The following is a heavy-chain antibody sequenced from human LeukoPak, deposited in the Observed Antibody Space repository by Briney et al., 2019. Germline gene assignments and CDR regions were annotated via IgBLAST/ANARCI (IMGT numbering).Heavy chain of an antibody. Sequence: SETLSLTCTVSGYSINSAYYWGWIRQPPGKGLEWIGTMYHSGIIYYNLSLKSRVTISVDTSKNQFSLKLNSVTAADTAVYYCARLTPGKNWFDPWGHGTLVTVS. D-gene: IGHD3-10*01. V-gene: IGHV4-38-2*02. J-gene: IGHJ5*02. CDR1: GYSINSAYY. CDR3: ARLTPGKNWFDP. CDR2: MYHSGII.